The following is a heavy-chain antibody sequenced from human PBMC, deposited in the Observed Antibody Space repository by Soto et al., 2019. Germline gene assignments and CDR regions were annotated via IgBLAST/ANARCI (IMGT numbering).Heavy chain of an antibody. Sequence: QVQLVQSGAEVKKPGASVNISCQASGFTFSDTLINWVRQGPGQRLEWMGWINPANGNTRYSESFQGRVTISSLSSASPAYVALSDLTSEDTAVYYCARDILSVGPRANDAFDVWGQGTMITVSS. CDR1: GFTFSDTL. D-gene: IGHD2-8*02. J-gene: IGHJ3*01. V-gene: IGHV1-3*01. CDR2: INPANGNT. CDR3: ARDILSVGPRANDAFDV.